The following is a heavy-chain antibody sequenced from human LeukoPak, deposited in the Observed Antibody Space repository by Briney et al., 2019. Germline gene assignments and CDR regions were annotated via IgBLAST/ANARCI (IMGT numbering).Heavy chain of an antibody. CDR2: IKQDGGEK. J-gene: IGHJ5*02. D-gene: IGHD4-17*01. CDR3: AKDPQYGDYGWSANWFDP. Sequence: GGSLRLSCAASGFTFSNYWMSWVRQAPGKGLEWVANIKQDGGEKYYVDSVKGRFTTSRDNGKNSLYLQMNSLRAEDTAVYYCAKDPQYGDYGWSANWFDPWGQGTLVTVSS. V-gene: IGHV3-7*03. CDR1: GFTFSNYW.